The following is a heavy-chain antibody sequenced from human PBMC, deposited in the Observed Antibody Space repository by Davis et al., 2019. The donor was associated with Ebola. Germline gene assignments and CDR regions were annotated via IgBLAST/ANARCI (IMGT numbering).Heavy chain of an antibody. Sequence: GESLKISCAASGFTFSGSAMHWVRQASGKGLEWVGRIRSKANSYATASAASVKGRFTISRDDSKNTAYLQMNSLKTEDTAVYYCTTTTTVFDYWGQGTLVTVSS. J-gene: IGHJ4*02. D-gene: IGHD4-11*01. CDR2: IRSKANSYAT. CDR3: TTTTTVFDY. V-gene: IGHV3-73*01. CDR1: GFTFSGSA.